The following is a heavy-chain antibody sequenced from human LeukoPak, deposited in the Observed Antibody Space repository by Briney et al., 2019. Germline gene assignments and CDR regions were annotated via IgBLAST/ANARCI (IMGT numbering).Heavy chain of an antibody. J-gene: IGHJ4*02. CDR2: ISYDGSNK. CDR3: ARDPSPSDYVWGSYRLY. Sequence: GGSLRLSCAASGFTFSSYAMHWVRQAPGKGLEWVAVISYDGSNKYYADSVRGRFTISRDNSKNTLYLQMNGLRAEDTAVYYCARDPSPSDYVWGSYRLYWGQGTLVTVSS. V-gene: IGHV3-30-3*01. D-gene: IGHD3-16*02. CDR1: GFTFSSYA.